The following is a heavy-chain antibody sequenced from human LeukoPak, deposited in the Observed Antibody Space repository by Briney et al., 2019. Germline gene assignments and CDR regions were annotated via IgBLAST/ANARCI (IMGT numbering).Heavy chain of an antibody. CDR1: GYSITSSSW. V-gene: IGHV4-28*03. D-gene: IGHD3-16*02. Sequence: SDTLSLTCAVSGYSITSSSWWGWIRQPPGKGLEWIGEINHSGSTNYNPSLKSRVTISVDTSKNQFSLKLSSVTAADTAVYYCARGAYDYVWGSYRRFYYFDYWGQGTLVTVSS. CDR3: ARGAYDYVWGSYRRFYYFDY. J-gene: IGHJ4*02. CDR2: INHSGST.